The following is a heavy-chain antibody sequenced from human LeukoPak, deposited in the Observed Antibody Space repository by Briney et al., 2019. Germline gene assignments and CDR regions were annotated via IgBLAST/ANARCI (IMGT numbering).Heavy chain of an antibody. V-gene: IGHV3-23*01. J-gene: IGHJ4*02. CDR1: RFTFNTYA. CDR3: APRGYSGSLKGY. Sequence: GGSLRLSCAASRFTFNTYAVNWVRQAPGKGLEWVSAISGNGDITYYADSVRGRFTISRDNSKNTLYLQMNSLRAEDTAVYYCAPRGYSGSLKGYWGQGTLVTVSS. CDR2: ISGNGDIT. D-gene: IGHD1-26*01.